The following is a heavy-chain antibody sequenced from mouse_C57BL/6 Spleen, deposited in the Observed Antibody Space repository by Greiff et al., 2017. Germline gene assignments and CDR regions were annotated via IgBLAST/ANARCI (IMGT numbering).Heavy chain of an antibody. J-gene: IGHJ2*01. CDR3: ARSAQAPDY. D-gene: IGHD3-2*02. CDR1: GYTFTSYW. CDR2: INPSSGYT. Sequence: QVQLKESGAELAKPGASVKLSCKASGYTFTSYWMHWVKQRPGQGLEWIGYINPSSGYTKYNQKFKDTATLTADKSSSTAYMQLSSLTYEDSAVYYCARSAQAPDYWGQGTTLTVSS. V-gene: IGHV1-7*01.